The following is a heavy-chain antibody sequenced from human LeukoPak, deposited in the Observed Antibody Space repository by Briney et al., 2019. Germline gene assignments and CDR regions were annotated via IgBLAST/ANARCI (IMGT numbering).Heavy chain of an antibody. CDR2: IYYSGST. CDR3: ASLNGDLVDY. D-gene: IGHD4-17*01. J-gene: IGHJ4*02. V-gene: IGHV4-39*01. CDR1: GGSISSSSYY. Sequence: PSETLSLTCTVSGGSISSSSYYWGWIRQPPGKGLEWIGSIYYSGSTYYNPSLKSRVTISVDTSKNQFSLKLSSVTAADTAVYYYASLNGDLVDYWGQGTLVTVSS.